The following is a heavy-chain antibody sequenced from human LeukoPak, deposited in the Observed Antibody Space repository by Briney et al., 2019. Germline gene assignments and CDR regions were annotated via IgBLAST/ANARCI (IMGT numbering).Heavy chain of an antibody. CDR1: GGSVSSGSYY. D-gene: IGHD2-2*01. CDR3: ASYCSSTSCYLGY. CDR2: IYYSGST. V-gene: IGHV4-39*01. J-gene: IGHJ4*02. Sequence: SETLSLTCTVSGGSVSSGSYYWGWIRQPPGKGLEWIGSIYYSGSTYYNPSLKSRVTISVDTSKDQFSLKLSSVTAADTAVYYCASYCSSTSCYLGYWGQGTLVTVSS.